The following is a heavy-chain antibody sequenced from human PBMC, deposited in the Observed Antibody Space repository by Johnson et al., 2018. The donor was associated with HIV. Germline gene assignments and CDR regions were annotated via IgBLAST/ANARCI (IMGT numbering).Heavy chain of an antibody. Sequence: VQLVESGGDLVQPGGSLRLSCAASGFTFSSYAMSWVRQAPGKGLEWVSAISGSGGSTYCAASVKGRFTISRDNSTNTLYLQMNSLRAEDTAVYYCAKDLGDFWSGYYFDIWGQGTMVTVSS. V-gene: IGHV3-23*04. J-gene: IGHJ3*02. CDR1: GFTFSSYA. CDR3: AKDLGDFWSGYYFDI. D-gene: IGHD3-3*01. CDR2: ISGSGGST.